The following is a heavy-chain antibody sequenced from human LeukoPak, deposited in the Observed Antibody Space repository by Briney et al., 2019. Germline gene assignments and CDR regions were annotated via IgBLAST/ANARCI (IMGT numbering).Heavy chain of an antibody. V-gene: IGHV3-11*04. CDR2: ISSSGTTI. CDR1: GFTFSDYY. Sequence: KAGGSLRLSCAASGFTFSDYYMSWIRQAPGKGLEWVSYISSSGTTIYYADSVKGRFTISRDNAKNSLYLQMNSLRAEDTAVYFCARGVKGYDSSGTYYYYYYMDVWGKGTTVTVSS. CDR3: ARGVKGYDSSGTYYYYYYMDV. D-gene: IGHD3-22*01. J-gene: IGHJ6*03.